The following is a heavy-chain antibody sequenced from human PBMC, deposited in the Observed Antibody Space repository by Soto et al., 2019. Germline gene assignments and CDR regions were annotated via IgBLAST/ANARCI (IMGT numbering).Heavy chain of an antibody. V-gene: IGHV3-64*01. J-gene: IGHJ4*02. CDR1: GFTFSGYA. D-gene: IGHD3-10*01. CDR2: ISGNGGST. CDR3: VREGDYGSGTYYNDD. Sequence: EVQLVESGGGLVQPGGSLRLSCAASGFTFSGYAMHWVRQAPGKGLEYVSAISGNGGSTYYANSVKGRFIISRDNSKNTLYLQMGSLRPEDMAIYYCVREGDYGSGTYYNDDWGQGTLVTVSS.